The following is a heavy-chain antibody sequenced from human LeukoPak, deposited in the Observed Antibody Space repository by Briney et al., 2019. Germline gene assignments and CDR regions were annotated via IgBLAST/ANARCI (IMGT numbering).Heavy chain of an antibody. CDR3: ATYHFRGDTHYFDY. CDR1: GGSISSYY. Sequence: PSETLSLTCTVSGGSISSYYWSWIRQPPGKGLEWIAYIYYSGSTNYNPYLKSRVTISVDTSKNQFSLKLSSVTAEDTAVYYCATYHFRGDTHYFDYWGQGILVTVSS. J-gene: IGHJ4*02. CDR2: IYYSGST. D-gene: IGHD3-10*02. V-gene: IGHV4-59*01.